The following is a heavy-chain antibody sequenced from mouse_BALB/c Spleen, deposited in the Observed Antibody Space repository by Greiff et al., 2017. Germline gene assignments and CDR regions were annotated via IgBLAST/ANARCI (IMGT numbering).Heavy chain of an antibody. V-gene: IGHV1-67*01. CDR1: GYTFTDYA. J-gene: IGHJ3*01. Sequence: QVHVKQSGPELVRPGESVKISCKGSGYTFTDYAMHWVKQSHAKSLEWIGVISIYYDNTNYNQKFKGKATMTVDKSSSTAYMELARLTSEDSAIYYCASGIPFAYWGQGTLVTVSA. CDR2: ISIYYDNT. CDR3: ASGIPFAY.